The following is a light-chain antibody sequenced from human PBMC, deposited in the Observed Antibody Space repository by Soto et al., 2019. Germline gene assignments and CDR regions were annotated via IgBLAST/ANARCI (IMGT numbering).Light chain of an antibody. Sequence: IQLTQYPSSLSASVADRVTITCRASQGISSYLARYQQKPGKAPKLLIYAASTLQSGVLSRFSGTRSGTDFTHTISSLQPGDFATDHSQLLESYPISLGRGIRLGI. J-gene: IGKJ5*01. CDR1: QGISSY. CDR2: AAS. CDR3: QLLESYPIS. V-gene: IGKV1-9*01.